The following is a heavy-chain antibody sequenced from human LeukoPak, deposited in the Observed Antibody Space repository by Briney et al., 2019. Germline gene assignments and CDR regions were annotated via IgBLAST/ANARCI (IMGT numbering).Heavy chain of an antibody. Sequence: ASVKVSCKASEYTFTSQDVNWVRQATGQGLEWMGWMNPNSGNTIYAQKFQGRVTMTRDTSISTAYLELSNLRSEDTAVYYCARHANGFDYWGQGTLVTVSS. CDR2: MNPNSGNT. J-gene: IGHJ4*02. CDR1: EYTFTSQD. V-gene: IGHV1-8*01. CDR3: ARHANGFDY. D-gene: IGHD2-8*01.